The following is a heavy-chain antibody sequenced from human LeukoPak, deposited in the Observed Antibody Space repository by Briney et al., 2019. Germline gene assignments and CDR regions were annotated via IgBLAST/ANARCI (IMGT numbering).Heavy chain of an antibody. CDR3: ARIAAAGTLIDY. Sequence: SETLSLTCTVSGGSISSYYWSWIRQPPGKGLEWIGYIYYSGSTNYNPSLESRVTISVDTSKNQFSLKLSSVTAADTAVYYCARIAAAGTLIDYWGQGTLVTVSS. J-gene: IGHJ4*02. V-gene: IGHV4-59*01. CDR2: IYYSGST. D-gene: IGHD6-13*01. CDR1: GGSISSYY.